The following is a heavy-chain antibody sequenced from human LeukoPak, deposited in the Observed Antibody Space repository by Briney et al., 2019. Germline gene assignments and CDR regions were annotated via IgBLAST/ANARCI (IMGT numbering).Heavy chain of an antibody. V-gene: IGHV1-69*13. CDR1: GYTFTSYG. CDR3: AQSHDILTGYYIPDY. Sequence: SVKVSCKASGYTFTSYGISWVRQAPGQGLEWMGGIIPIFGTANYAQKFQGRVTITADESTSTAYMELSSLRSEDTAVYYCAQSHDILTGYYIPDYWGQGTLVTVSS. J-gene: IGHJ4*02. CDR2: IIPIFGTA. D-gene: IGHD3-9*01.